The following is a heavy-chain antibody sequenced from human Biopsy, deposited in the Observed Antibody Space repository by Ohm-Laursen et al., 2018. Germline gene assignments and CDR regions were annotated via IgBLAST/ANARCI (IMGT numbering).Heavy chain of an antibody. Sequence: SLRLSCAAGGFKFDDYAMHWVRQTPGKGLEWVSGMSRNNGFIGYADSVRGRFTISRDNGQNSLYLQMNNLITKDTAVYYCARDISPSTFPENTLDIWGQGTMVTVSS. V-gene: IGHV3-9*01. CDR1: GFKFDDYA. D-gene: IGHD2/OR15-2a*01. J-gene: IGHJ3*02. CDR3: ARDISPSTFPENTLDI. CDR2: MSRNNGFI.